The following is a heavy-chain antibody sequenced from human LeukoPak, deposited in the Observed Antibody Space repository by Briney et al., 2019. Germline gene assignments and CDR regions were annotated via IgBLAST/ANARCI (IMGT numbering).Heavy chain of an antibody. CDR1: GFTFSSYG. D-gene: IGHD6-19*01. V-gene: IGHV3-33*01. J-gene: IGHJ4*02. CDR3: ARGKAVAGPDY. CDR2: IWYDGSNK. Sequence: QPGRSLRLSCAASGFTFSSYGMHWVRQAPGKGLEWVAVIWYDGSNKYYADSVKGRFTISRDNSKNTLYLQMNSLRAEDTAVYYCARGKAVAGPDYWGQGTLVTVSS.